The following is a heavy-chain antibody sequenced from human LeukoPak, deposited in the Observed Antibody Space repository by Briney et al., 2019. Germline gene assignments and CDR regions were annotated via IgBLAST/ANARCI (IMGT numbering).Heavy chain of an antibody. CDR1: GFTVSSNY. CDR3: ARDSSGPSY. CDR2: IYSGYGT. Sequence: PGGSLRLSCAASGFTVSSNYMSWVRQAPGKGLEWVSVIYSGYGTYYADSVKGRFTISRDNSKNTLYLQMNSLRAEDTAVYFCARDSSGPSYWGQGTLVTVSS. J-gene: IGHJ4*02. D-gene: IGHD1-26*01. V-gene: IGHV3-53*01.